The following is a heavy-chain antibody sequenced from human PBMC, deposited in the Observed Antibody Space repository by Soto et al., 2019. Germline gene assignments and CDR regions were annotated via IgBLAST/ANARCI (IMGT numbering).Heavy chain of an antibody. CDR3: ARWSGVGVAGMDV. J-gene: IGHJ6*02. Sequence: QVQLQESGPRLVKSSQTLYLTCTVSGGSINSGDYYWSWIRQSPGKGLEWVGYMYYSGITDYNASLKSRITMSMDTPKNQFSLKWNSVTAADPAVYFCARWSGVGVAGMDVWGQGTTVTVSS. CDR1: GGSINSGDYY. CDR2: MYYSGIT. D-gene: IGHD3-10*01. V-gene: IGHV4-30-4*01.